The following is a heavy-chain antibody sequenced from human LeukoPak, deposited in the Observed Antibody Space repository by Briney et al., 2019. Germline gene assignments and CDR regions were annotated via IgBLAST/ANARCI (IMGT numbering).Heavy chain of an antibody. Sequence: GESLKISCKGSGYSFANYWIGWVRQMPGIGLEWMGIIFPGDSDTRYSPSLQGQVTISADKSISTAYLQWSSLKASDTAMYYCARQQRYFDWFGQSAFDIWGQGTMVTVSS. J-gene: IGHJ3*02. CDR1: GYSFANYW. D-gene: IGHD3-9*01. CDR3: ARQQRYFDWFGQSAFDI. CDR2: IFPGDSDT. V-gene: IGHV5-51*01.